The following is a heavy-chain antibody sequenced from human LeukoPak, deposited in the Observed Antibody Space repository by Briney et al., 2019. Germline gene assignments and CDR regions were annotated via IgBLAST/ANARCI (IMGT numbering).Heavy chain of an antibody. CDR1: GFTFSSYG. CDR3: AKTSGGIAAAGVFDY. V-gene: IGHV3-33*06. Sequence: GSLRLSCAASGFTFSSYGMHWVRQAPGKGLEWVAVIWYDGSNKYYADSVKGRFTISRDNSKNPLYLQMNSLRAEDTAVYYCAKTSGGIAAAGVFDYWGQGTLVTVSS. CDR2: IWYDGSNK. D-gene: IGHD6-13*01. J-gene: IGHJ4*02.